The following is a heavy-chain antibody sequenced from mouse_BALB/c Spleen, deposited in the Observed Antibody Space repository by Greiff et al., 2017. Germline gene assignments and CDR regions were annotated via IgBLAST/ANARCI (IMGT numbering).Heavy chain of an antibody. CDR3: ATYGNYGY. J-gene: IGHJ2*01. CDR1: GFNIKDTY. D-gene: IGHD2-1*01. V-gene: IGHV14-3*02. Sequence: EVQRVESGAELVKPGASVKLSCTASGFNIKDTYMHWVKQRPEQGLEWIGRIDPANGNTKYDPKFQGKATITADTSSNTAYLQLSSLTSEDTAVYYCATYGNYGYWGQGTTLTVSS. CDR2: IDPANGNT.